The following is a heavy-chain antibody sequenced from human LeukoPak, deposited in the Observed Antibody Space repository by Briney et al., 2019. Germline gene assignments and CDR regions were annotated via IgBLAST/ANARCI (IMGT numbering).Heavy chain of an antibody. V-gene: IGHV3-21*01. CDR1: GXTFSSYA. Sequence: GGSLRLSCAASGXTFSSYAMHWVRQAPGKGLEWVSSISSSSSYIYYADSVKGRFTISRDNAKNSLYLQMNSLRAEDTAVYYCATRGVTYFDYWGQGTLVTVSS. D-gene: IGHD2-21*02. CDR3: ATRGVTYFDY. J-gene: IGHJ4*02. CDR2: ISSSSSYI.